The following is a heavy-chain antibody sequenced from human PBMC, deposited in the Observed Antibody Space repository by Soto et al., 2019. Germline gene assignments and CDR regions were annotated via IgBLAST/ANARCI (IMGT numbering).Heavy chain of an antibody. J-gene: IGHJ3*02. V-gene: IGHV4-59*08. D-gene: IGHD3-3*01. CDR3: ARQIPPSFKPGEYGFWGVPGAFDI. CDR2: IYYSGST. CDR1: GGSISSYY. Sequence: PSETLSLTCTVSGGSISSYYWSWIRQPPGKGLEWIGYIYYSGSTNYNPSLKSRVTISVDTSKNQFSLKLSSVTAADTAVYYCARQIPPSFKPGEYGFWGVPGAFDIWGQGTMVTVSS.